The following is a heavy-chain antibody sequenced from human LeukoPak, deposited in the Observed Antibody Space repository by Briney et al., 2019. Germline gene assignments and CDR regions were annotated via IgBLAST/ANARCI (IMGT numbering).Heavy chain of an antibody. Sequence: SETLSLTCTVSGGSISSYYWSWIRQPPGKGLEWIGYIYYSGSTNYNPSLKSRVTISVDTSKNQFSLKLSSVTAADTAVYYCASPSLGYCSSTSCQPVENWGQGTLVTVSS. D-gene: IGHD2-2*01. CDR3: ASPSLGYCSSTSCQPVEN. V-gene: IGHV4-59*08. CDR1: GGSISSYY. J-gene: IGHJ4*02. CDR2: IYYSGST.